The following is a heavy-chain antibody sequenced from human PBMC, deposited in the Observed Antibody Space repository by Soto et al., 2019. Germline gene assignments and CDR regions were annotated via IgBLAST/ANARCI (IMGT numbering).Heavy chain of an antibody. CDR3: ASERLCGADCYFFDN. Sequence: PEGSLRLPCAASGFTLRNYEMNWVRQAPGKGLEWISKISGSNNNIYYADSVRGRFTISRDNAKNSLYLQMNSLRAEDTAIYYCASERLCGADCYFFDNWGQGTQVTVSS. CDR1: GFTLRNYE. J-gene: IGHJ4*02. CDR2: ISGSNNNI. D-gene: IGHD2-21*02. V-gene: IGHV3-48*03.